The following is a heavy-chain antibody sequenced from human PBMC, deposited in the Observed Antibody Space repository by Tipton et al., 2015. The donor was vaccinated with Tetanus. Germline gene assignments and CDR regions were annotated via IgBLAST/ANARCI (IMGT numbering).Heavy chain of an antibody. CDR2: ISNSGRT. CDR3: ARGTWLYTSTDPRHWLDP. CDR1: GDSVRSGDYQ. Sequence: TLSLTCTVSGDSVRSGDYQWNWIRQSPGKGLEWLAYISNSGRTNSNYDLKSRISISRDTSKNQFSLTLSSVTAADTAVYYCARGTWLYTSTDPRHWLDPWGQGTLVTVSS. V-gene: IGHV4-61*08. D-gene: IGHD6-13*01. J-gene: IGHJ5*02.